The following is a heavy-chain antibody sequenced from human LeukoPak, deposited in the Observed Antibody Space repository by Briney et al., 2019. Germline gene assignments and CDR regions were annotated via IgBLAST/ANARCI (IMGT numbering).Heavy chain of an antibody. V-gene: IGHV3-7*01. J-gene: IGHJ5*02. Sequence: GGSLRLSCAASGFTLSSHWMVWIGQAPGKGLEWVANIRQGGGETYYVDSVTGRFTISRDNDKNSLYLQMNSLRVEETAMYYCARWRQSSTWYWLAPWSQGTLVTVSP. CDR1: GFTLSSHW. CDR2: IRQGGGET. D-gene: IGHD6-13*01. CDR3: ARWRQSSTWYWLAP.